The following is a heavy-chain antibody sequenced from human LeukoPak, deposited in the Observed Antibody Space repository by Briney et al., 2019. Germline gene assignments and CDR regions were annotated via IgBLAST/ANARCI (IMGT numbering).Heavy chain of an antibody. CDR1: GGSVSSGSDY. Sequence: PSQTLSLTCTVSGGSVSSGSDYWSWIRQPAGKGLEWIGRIYTSGSTNYNPSLKSRVTISVDTSKNQFSLKLSSVTAADTAVYYCARDSGELTGDDAFDIWGQGTMVTVSS. CDR3: ARDSGELTGDDAFDI. V-gene: IGHV4-61*02. J-gene: IGHJ3*02. D-gene: IGHD7-27*01. CDR2: IYTSGST.